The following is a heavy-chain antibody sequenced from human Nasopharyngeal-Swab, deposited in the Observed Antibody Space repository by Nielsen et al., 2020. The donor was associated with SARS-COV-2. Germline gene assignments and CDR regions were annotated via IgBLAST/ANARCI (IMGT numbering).Heavy chain of an antibody. Sequence: GESLKISCAASGFTFSSYAMSWVRQAPGKGLGWVSAISGSGGSTYYADSVKGRFTISRDNSKNTLYLQMNSLRAEDTAVYYCAKVRPDGSGSYTYYFDYWGQGTLVTVSS. CDR1: GFTFSSYA. CDR3: AKVRPDGSGSYTYYFDY. J-gene: IGHJ4*02. D-gene: IGHD3-10*01. CDR2: ISGSGGST. V-gene: IGHV3-23*01.